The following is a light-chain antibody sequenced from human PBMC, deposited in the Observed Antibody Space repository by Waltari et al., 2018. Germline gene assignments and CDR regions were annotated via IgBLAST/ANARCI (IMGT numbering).Light chain of an antibody. CDR3: CSYAGTSTFVV. CDR2: DVT. CDR1: SSGVGAYNY. V-gene: IGLV2-23*02. J-gene: IGLJ3*02. Sequence: QSARTKPASVSGSPRQSIPISCTGISSGVGAYNYVPWYQQHPGNAPNLMIYDVTTRPSGVSNLFSGSKSGNTASLTISGLQADDESDYYCCSYAGTSTFVVFGGGTKLTVL.